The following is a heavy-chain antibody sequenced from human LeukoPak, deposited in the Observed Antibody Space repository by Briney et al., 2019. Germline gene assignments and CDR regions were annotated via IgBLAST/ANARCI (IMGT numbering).Heavy chain of an antibody. CDR1: GFTFSSNW. D-gene: IGHD5/OR15-5a*01. V-gene: IGHV3-74*03. J-gene: IGHJ6*03. CDR3: GSSTVWYYYYYMDV. Sequence: GGSLRLSCAASGFTFSSNWMHWVRQGPGEGLVWVSRINSDGSSTTYADSVKGRFTISRDNAKNTVYLQMNSLRADDTAVYYCGSSTVWYYYYYMDVWGKGTTVTVSS. CDR2: INSDGSST.